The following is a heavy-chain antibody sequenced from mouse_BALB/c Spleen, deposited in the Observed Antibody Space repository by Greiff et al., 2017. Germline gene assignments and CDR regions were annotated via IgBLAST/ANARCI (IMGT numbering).Heavy chain of an antibody. CDR2: IRNKANGYTT. CDR1: GFTFTDYY. CDR3: ASYGSSYVEFAY. J-gene: IGHJ3*01. Sequence: EVMLVESGGGLVQPGGSLRLSCATSGFTFTDYYMSWVRQPPGKALEWLGFIRNKANGYTTEYSASVKGRFTISRDNSQSILYLQMNTLRAEDSATYYCASYGSSYVEFAYWGQGTLVTVSA. D-gene: IGHD1-1*01. V-gene: IGHV7-3*02.